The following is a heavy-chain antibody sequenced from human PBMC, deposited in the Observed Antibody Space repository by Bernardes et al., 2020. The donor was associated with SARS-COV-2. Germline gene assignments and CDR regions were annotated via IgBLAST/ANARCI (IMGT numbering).Heavy chain of an antibody. CDR3: ARDFGRDYGSGSDPYYYYYGMDV. D-gene: IGHD3-10*01. Sequence: GGSLRLSCAASGFTFSSYGMHWVRQAPGKGLEWVAVIWYDGSNKYYADSVKGRFTISRDNSKNTLYLQMNSLRAEDTAVYYCARDFGRDYGSGSDPYYYYYGMDVWGQGTTVTVSS. J-gene: IGHJ6*02. CDR2: IWYDGSNK. V-gene: IGHV3-33*01. CDR1: GFTFSSYG.